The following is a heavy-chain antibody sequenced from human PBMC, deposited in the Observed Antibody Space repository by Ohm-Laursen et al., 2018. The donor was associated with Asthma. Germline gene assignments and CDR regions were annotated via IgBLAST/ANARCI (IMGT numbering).Heavy chain of an antibody. CDR3: ARVGMAARVIDY. V-gene: IGHV4-59*01. Sequence: GTLSLTCTVSAASISSYYWAWIRQPPGKGLEWIGYFFLRGNDNYNPSLKSRVTMSMGTSRDQFSLRLSSVTAADTAVYYCARVGMAARVIDYWGQGTLVTVSS. CDR1: AASISSYY. D-gene: IGHD6-6*01. J-gene: IGHJ4*02. CDR2: FFLRGND.